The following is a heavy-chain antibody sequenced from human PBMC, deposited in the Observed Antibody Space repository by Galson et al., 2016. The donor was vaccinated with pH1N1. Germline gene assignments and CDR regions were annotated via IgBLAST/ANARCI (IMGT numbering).Heavy chain of an antibody. D-gene: IGHD3-10*01. CDR2: INGHNGKT. CDR1: GYTFTTLG. Sequence: SVKVSCKASGYTFTTLGISWVRQAPGQGLEWMGWINGHNGKTKYEQKFQGRVTLTTDTSTSTAYMELRSLKSDDTAIYYCARDLGGYFGEYGNYYIDDWGKGTTVIVSS. J-gene: IGHJ6*03. CDR3: ARDLGGYFGEYGNYYIDD. V-gene: IGHV1-18*01.